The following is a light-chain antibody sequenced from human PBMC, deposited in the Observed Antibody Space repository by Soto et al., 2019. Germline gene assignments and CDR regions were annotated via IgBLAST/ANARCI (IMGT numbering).Light chain of an antibody. CDR1: QSVSSSY. CDR3: KEYVRSAPMHT. Sequence: VLTQSPGTLSLSPGERATLSCRTSQSVSSSYLCWYQQKSGQAPRLLIYGASIRATDVPARFSGSGFGTDFTLTITRLEPEDFAVYYCKEYVRSAPMHTFGQGTKLEIK. V-gene: IGKV3-20*01. CDR2: GAS. J-gene: IGKJ2*01.